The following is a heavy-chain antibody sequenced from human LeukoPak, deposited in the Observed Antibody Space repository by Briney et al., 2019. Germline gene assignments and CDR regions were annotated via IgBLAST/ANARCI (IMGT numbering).Heavy chain of an antibody. Sequence: SETLSLTCAVYGWSFSGYYWSWIRQPPGKGLEWIGEINHSGSTNYNPSLKSRVTISVDTSKNQFSLKLSSVTAADTAVYYCARERNYYGSGRLDYWGQGTLVTVSS. J-gene: IGHJ4*02. D-gene: IGHD3-10*01. CDR3: ARERNYYGSGRLDY. V-gene: IGHV4-34*01. CDR2: INHSGST. CDR1: GWSFSGYY.